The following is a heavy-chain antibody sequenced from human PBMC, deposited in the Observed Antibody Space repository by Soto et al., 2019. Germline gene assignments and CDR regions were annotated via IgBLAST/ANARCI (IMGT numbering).Heavy chain of an antibody. CDR2: ISSSGSSI. CDR1: GFTFSDYY. J-gene: IGHJ2*01. V-gene: IGHV3-11*01. Sequence: PGGSLRLSCEASGFTFSDYYMSWIRQAPGKGLEWVSYISSSGSSIYYADSVKGRFTISRDNAKNSLYLQMNSLRAEDTAVYYCARSLTSTGWHDWYFDLWGRGTLVTVSS. D-gene: IGHD6-19*01. CDR3: ARSLTSTGWHDWYFDL.